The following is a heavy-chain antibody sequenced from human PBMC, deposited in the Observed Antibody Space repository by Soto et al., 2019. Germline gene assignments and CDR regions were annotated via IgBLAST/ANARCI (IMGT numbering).Heavy chain of an antibody. Sequence: PSETLSLTCAVSGGSISSSNWWRWVRQPPGKGMEWIGEIYHIGSTNYNPSLKSRVTISVDKSKNQFSLKLSSVTAADTAVYYCARDSGEYSSSSDLNWYFDLWGRGTLVTVSS. D-gene: IGHD6-6*01. CDR1: GGSISSSNW. V-gene: IGHV4-4*02. J-gene: IGHJ2*01. CDR2: IYHIGST. CDR3: ARDSGEYSSSSDLNWYFDL.